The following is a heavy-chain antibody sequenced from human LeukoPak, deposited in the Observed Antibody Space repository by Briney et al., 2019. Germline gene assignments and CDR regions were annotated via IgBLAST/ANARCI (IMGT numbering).Heavy chain of an antibody. CDR3: AKCLDAFDI. CDR1: GFTFSSFV. V-gene: IGHV3-23*01. Sequence: GGALRLSCAASGFTFSSFVMSWVRQAPGMGPEWVSAISGSGDSTYYADSVKGRFTISRDNSKNTLHLQMNSLRAEDTAVYYCAKCLDAFDIWGQGTMVTVSS. J-gene: IGHJ3*02. CDR2: ISGSGDST.